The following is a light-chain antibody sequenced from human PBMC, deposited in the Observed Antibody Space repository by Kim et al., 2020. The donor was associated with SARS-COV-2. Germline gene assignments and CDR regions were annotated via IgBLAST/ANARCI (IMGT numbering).Light chain of an antibody. J-gene: IGLJ2*01. CDR1: NIGIKS. V-gene: IGLV3-21*04. Sequence: APGKTARMTCGGNNIGIKSVHWYQQKPGQAPVLVIYYDSDRPSGIPERFSGSNSGNTATLTISRVEAGDEADYYCQVWDSSSDHVVFGGGTQLTVL. CDR2: YDS. CDR3: QVWDSSSDHVV.